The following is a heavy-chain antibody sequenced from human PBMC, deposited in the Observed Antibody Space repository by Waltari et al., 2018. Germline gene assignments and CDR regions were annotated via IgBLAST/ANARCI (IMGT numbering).Heavy chain of an antibody. D-gene: IGHD3-22*01. J-gene: IGHJ3*02. V-gene: IGHV4-38-2*01. CDR1: GYSMRSGYY. CDR3: VAAKEYYYDGSGDDAFET. Sequence: QVQLQESGPGLAKSSETLSLTCDVSGYSMRSGYYWGWIRQPPRKGLEWIASIYQNGSSYYNPSLRSRVTISVDTSRNQFSLEMTSVTATDTATYYCVAAKEYYYDGSGDDAFETWGQGTLVTVSS. CDR2: IYQNGSS.